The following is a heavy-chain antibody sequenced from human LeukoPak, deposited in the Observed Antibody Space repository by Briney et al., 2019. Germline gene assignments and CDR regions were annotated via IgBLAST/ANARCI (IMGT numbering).Heavy chain of an antibody. J-gene: IGHJ4*02. D-gene: IGHD5-12*01. V-gene: IGHV3-30*03. CDR2: ISYSGNNY. CDR1: GFTFSHYA. CDR3: ARGPPTSRSGAHFDY. Sequence: GGSLRLSCAASGFTFSHYAMHWVRQAPGEGLQWVAFISYSGNNYYYADSVTGRFIISRDDSKNTLYVEMNSLRLDDTAIYYCARGPPTSRSGAHFDYWGQGSLVTVSP.